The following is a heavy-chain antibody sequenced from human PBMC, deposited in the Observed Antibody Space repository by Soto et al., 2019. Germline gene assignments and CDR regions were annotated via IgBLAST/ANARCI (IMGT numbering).Heavy chain of an antibody. J-gene: IGHJ4*02. CDR2: ITSGLTT. CDR1: GFSFGGYD. CDR3: ARDTSHGVTIGGLDS. Sequence: LRLSCAASGFSFGGYDMNWVRQAPGKGLEWVSHITSGLTTHYADFVQGRFTISRDNAKNSLYLEMNDLRDEDTAAYYCARDTSHGVTIGGLDSWGQGTLVTVSS. D-gene: IGHD3-16*01. V-gene: IGHV3-48*02.